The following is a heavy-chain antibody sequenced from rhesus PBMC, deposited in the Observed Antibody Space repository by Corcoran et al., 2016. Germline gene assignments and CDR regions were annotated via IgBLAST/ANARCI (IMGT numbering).Heavy chain of an antibody. Sequence: QVQLQESGPGVVKPSETLSLTYAVSGGSISRGYDWIWIRQVPGKGREWIGFIYGSSASTTTNTSLKTRVTISKDASKNQFSLKLSSVTAADTAVYYCARAAGYYYFDYWGQGVLVTVSS. D-gene: IGHD6-31*01. V-gene: IGHV4-76*01. J-gene: IGHJ4*01. CDR1: GGSISRGYD. CDR2: IYGSSAST. CDR3: ARAAGYYYFDY.